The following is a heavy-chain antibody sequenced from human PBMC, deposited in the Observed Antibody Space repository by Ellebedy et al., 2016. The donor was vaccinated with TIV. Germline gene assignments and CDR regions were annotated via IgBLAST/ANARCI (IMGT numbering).Heavy chain of an antibody. CDR2: IYYSGST. J-gene: IGHJ6*02. CDR1: GGSITSSSYY. V-gene: IGHV4-39*01. D-gene: IGHD6-6*01. CDR3: ASASSPSPYYYYGMDV. Sequence: SETLSLXCTVSGGSITSSSYYWVWIRQPPGKGLEWIGSIYYSGSTYYNPSLKSRVTISVDTSKNQFSLKLSSVTAADTAVYYCASASSPSPYYYYGMDVWGQGTTVTVSS.